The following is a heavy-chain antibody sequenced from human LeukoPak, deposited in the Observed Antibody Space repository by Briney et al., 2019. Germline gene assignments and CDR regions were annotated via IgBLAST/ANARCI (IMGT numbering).Heavy chain of an antibody. V-gene: IGHV4-59*12. CDR1: GGSISSYY. Sequence: PSEILSLTCTVSGGSISSYYWSWIRQPPGKGLEWIGYIYYSGSTNYNPSLKSRVTISVDTSKNQFSLKLSSVSGADTAVYYCERDGVAGDHFDYWGQGTLVTVYS. J-gene: IGHJ4*02. CDR3: ERDGVAGDHFDY. CDR2: IYYSGST. D-gene: IGHD6-19*01.